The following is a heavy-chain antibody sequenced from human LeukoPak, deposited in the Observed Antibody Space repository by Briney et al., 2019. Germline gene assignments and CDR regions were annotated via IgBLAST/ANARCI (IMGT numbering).Heavy chain of an antibody. V-gene: IGHV4-59*08. Sequence: SETLSLTCTVSGGSISSYYWSWIRQPPGKGLEWIGYIYYSGSTNYNPSLKSRVTISVDTSKNQFSLKLSSVTAAGTAVYYCARQMTRRSWFDPWGQGTLVTVSS. CDR1: GGSISSYY. CDR3: ARQMTRRSWFDP. J-gene: IGHJ5*02. CDR2: IYYSGST.